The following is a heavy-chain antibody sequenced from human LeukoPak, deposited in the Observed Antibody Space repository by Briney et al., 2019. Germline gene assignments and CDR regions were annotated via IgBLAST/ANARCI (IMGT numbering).Heavy chain of an antibody. V-gene: IGHV4-34*01. CDR3: SAVPAPYNWFDP. CDR1: GGSFSGYY. D-gene: IGHD2-2*01. Sequence: PSGTLSLTCAVHGGSFSGYYWTWIRQPPGKWLEWIGEINHSGSTNYNPSLKRRVTISVDTSKNQFSLKVSSMTAADTAVYYCSAVPAPYNWFDPWGQGTLVTVSS. J-gene: IGHJ5*02. CDR2: INHSGST.